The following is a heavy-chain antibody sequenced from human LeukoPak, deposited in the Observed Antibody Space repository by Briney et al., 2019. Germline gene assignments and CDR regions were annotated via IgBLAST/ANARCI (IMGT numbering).Heavy chain of an antibody. CDR1: GGTFSSYA. CDR3: ARVREGYGSGSYSFDP. D-gene: IGHD3-10*01. Sequence: AASVKVSCKASGGTFSSYAISWVRQAPGQGLEWMGGIIPIFGTANYAQKFQGRVTITADESTSTAYMELRSLRSDDTAVYYCARVREGYGSGSYSFDPWGQGTLVTVSS. CDR2: IIPIFGTA. V-gene: IGHV1-69*01. J-gene: IGHJ5*02.